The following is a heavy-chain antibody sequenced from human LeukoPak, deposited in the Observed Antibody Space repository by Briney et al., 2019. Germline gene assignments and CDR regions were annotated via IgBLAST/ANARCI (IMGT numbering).Heavy chain of an antibody. V-gene: IGHV4-59*12. Sequence: PSETLSLTCTVSGGSISDNYWSWIRQPPGKGLEWIGYAYYSGHTNYNSSLKSRVTMSLDTSKNQFSLKLSSVTAADTAVYYCARTTYYYDSSGPDAFDIWGQGTMVTVSS. CDR3: ARTTYYYDSSGPDAFDI. CDR1: GGSISDNY. D-gene: IGHD3-22*01. CDR2: AYYSGHT. J-gene: IGHJ3*02.